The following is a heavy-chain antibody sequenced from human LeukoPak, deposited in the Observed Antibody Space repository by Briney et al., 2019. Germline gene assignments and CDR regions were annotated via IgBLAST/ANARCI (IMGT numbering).Heavy chain of an antibody. Sequence: GESLKISCQASGFTFTNYWIAWVRQMPGKGLEWMGIAHAGDSDARYSPSFQDQVTMSADKSISTAYLQWNSLRASDSAMYFCARFGYSTSLDFYLDVWGRGTLVAVSS. V-gene: IGHV5-51*01. J-gene: IGHJ2*01. CDR3: ARFGYSTSLDFYLDV. CDR1: GFTFTNYW. D-gene: IGHD6-13*01. CDR2: AHAGDSDA.